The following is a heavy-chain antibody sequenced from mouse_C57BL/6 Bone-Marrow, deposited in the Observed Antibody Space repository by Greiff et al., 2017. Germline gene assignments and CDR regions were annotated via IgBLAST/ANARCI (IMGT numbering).Heavy chain of an antibody. D-gene: IGHD1-1*01. CDR1: GYAFSSSW. V-gene: IGHV1-82*01. CDR2: IYPGDGDT. J-gene: IGHJ2*01. Sequence: VQLQQSGPELVKPGASVKISCKASGYAFSSSWMNWVKQRPGKGLEWIGRIYPGDGDTNYNGKFKGKATLTADKSSSTAYMQLSSLTSEDSAVYFCARSRRITTVVDPYYFDYWGQGTTLTVSS. CDR3: ARSRRITTVVDPYYFDY.